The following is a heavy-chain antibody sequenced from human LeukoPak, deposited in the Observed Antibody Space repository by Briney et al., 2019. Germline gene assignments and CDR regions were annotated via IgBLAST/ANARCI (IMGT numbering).Heavy chain of an antibody. CDR3: ATVMGATYRTPLDY. J-gene: IGHJ4*02. D-gene: IGHD1-26*01. CDR1: GYTLTELS. CDR2: FDPEDGET. V-gene: IGHV1-24*01. Sequence: EASVKVSCKVSGYTLTELSMHWVRQAPGKGLEWMGGFDPEDGETIYALKFQGRVTMTEDTSTDTAYMELSSLRSEDTAVYYCATVMGATYRTPLDYWGQGTLVTVSS.